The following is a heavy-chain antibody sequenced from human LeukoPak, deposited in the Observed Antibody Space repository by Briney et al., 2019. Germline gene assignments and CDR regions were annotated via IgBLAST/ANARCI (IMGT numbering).Heavy chain of an antibody. CDR1: GYSFTSYW. J-gene: IGHJ3*02. V-gene: IGHV5-51*01. CDR3: ARRDRHNWNDVNDAFDI. CDR2: IYPGDSDT. Sequence: GESLKISCKGSGYSFTSYWIGWVRQMPGKGLEWMGIIYPGDSDTRYSPSFQGQGPISADKSSSTAYLQWSSLQASDTATYYYARRDRHNWNDVNDAFDIWGQGTMVTVSS. D-gene: IGHD1-20*01.